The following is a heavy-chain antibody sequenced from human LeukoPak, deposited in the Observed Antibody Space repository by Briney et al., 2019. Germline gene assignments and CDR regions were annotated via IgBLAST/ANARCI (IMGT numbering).Heavy chain of an antibody. J-gene: IGHJ5*02. V-gene: IGHV4-59*01. CDR1: GGSISSYY. CDR3: ARNALRFGNWFDP. D-gene: IGHD3-10*01. CDR2: IYYSGST. Sequence: SETLSLTCTVSGGSISSYYWSWIRQPPGKGLEWIGYIYYSGSTNYNPSLKSRVTISVDTSKNQFSLKLSSVTAADTAVYYCARNALRFGNWFDPWGQGTLVTVSS.